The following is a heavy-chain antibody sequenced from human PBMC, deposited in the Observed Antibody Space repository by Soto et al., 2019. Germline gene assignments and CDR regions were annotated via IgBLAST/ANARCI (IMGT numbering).Heavy chain of an antibody. CDR1: GYNFTNYA. CDR3: ARRLTSNVYLYFYGMDV. CDR2: INAGNGKT. D-gene: IGHD4-4*01. J-gene: IGHJ6*02. V-gene: IGHV1-3*01. Sequence: QVRHVQSGAEVKKPGASVKVSCKASGYNFTNYAMHWVRQAPGQRLEWMGWINAGNGKTQYSQKFQDRVTITRDTSASTVYMELSSLRSEDTAVYYCARRLTSNVYLYFYGMDVWGQGATVTVSS.